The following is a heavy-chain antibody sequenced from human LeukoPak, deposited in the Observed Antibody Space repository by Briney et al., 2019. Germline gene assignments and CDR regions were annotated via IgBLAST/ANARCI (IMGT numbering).Heavy chain of an antibody. Sequence: SVKVSCKASGGTFSSYAISWVRQAPGQGLEWMGGIIPIFGTANYAQKFQGRVTITADESTSTAYMELSSLRSEDTALYYCARTTLIPPNVGSYYYYYYMDVWGKGTTVTISS. CDR2: IIPIFGTA. J-gene: IGHJ6*03. D-gene: IGHD2/OR15-2a*01. CDR1: GGTFSSYA. V-gene: IGHV1-69*01. CDR3: ARTTLIPPNVGSYYYYYYMDV.